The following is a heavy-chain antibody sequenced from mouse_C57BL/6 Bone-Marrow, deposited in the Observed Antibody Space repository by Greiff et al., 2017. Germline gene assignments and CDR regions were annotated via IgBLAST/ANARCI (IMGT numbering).Heavy chain of an antibody. J-gene: IGHJ2*01. V-gene: IGHV1-26*01. CDR1: GYTFTDYY. CDR2: INPNNGGI. CDR3: ARYLYNSNYY. Sequence: VQLKQSGPELVKPGASVKISCKASGYTFTDYYMNWVKQSHGKSLEWIGDINPNNGGISYNQKFKGKATLTVDKSSSTAYMELRSLTSEDSAVYYCARYLYNSNYYWGQGTTLTVSS. D-gene: IGHD2-5*01.